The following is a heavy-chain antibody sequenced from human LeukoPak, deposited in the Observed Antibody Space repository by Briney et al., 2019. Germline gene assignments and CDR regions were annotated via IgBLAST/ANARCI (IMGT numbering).Heavy chain of an antibody. J-gene: IGHJ6*04. D-gene: IGHD3-10*01. CDR1: GRSFSGYY. CDR3: ARGPHYYGSGSYEYSYYYYYYGMDV. CDR2: INHKGST. Sequence: SETLSLTCAVYGRSFSGYYWTWIRQPPGKGLEWSGEINHKGSTNYNPSLMSRVSTSVDTSKNQFSLKLSSVTAADTAVYYCARGPHYYGSGSYEYSYYYYYYGMDVWGNGTTVTVSS. V-gene: IGHV4-34*01.